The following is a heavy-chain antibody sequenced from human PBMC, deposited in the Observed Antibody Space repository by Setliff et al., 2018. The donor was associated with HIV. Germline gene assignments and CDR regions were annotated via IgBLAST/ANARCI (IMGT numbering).Heavy chain of an antibody. D-gene: IGHD3-3*01. Sequence: SETLSLTCTVSGESVSGYYWSWIRQPPGKGLEWIGEINHTGSTNYNPSLKSRVTISVDTSKNQFSLKLNSVTAADTAVYYCARSPPTTFWSGYTYYYYMDVWGKGTTVTVSS. CDR1: GESVSGYY. V-gene: IGHV4-34*01. CDR3: ARSPPTTFWSGYTYYYYMDV. CDR2: INHTGST. J-gene: IGHJ6*03.